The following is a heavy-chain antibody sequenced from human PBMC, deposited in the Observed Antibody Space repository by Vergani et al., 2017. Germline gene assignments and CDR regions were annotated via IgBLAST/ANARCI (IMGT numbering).Heavy chain of an antibody. V-gene: IGHV3-11*06. CDR2: ISSSSSYT. Sequence: QVQLVESGGGLVKPGGSLRLSCAASGFTFSDYYMSWIRQAPGKGLEWVSYISSSSSYTNYADSVKGRFTISRDNAKNSLYLQMNSLRAEDTALYYCARLIRRGYYYYYGMDVWGQGTTVTVSS. CDR3: ARLIRRGYYYYYGMDV. J-gene: IGHJ6*02. CDR1: GFTFSDYY. D-gene: IGHD3-10*01.